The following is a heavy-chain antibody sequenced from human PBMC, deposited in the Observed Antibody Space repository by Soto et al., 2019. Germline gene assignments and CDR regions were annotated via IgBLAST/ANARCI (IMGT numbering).Heavy chain of an antibody. Sequence: SGPTLVNPTQTLTLTCSFSGFSLSTSGVSVGCIRQPPGKALEWLALIFWDDDKRYSPSLKSRLTITKDTSTNQVVLTMTNMDPVDTATYYCAHISDPGYFDHWGQGTLVTVSS. CDR3: AHISDPGYFDH. CDR2: IFWDDDK. V-gene: IGHV2-5*02. J-gene: IGHJ4*02. CDR1: GFSLSTSGVS.